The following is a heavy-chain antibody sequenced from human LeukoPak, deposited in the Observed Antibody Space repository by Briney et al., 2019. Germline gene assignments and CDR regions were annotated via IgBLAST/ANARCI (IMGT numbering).Heavy chain of an antibody. V-gene: IGHV3-74*03. CDR1: GFTFSGYW. J-gene: IGHJ6*03. CDR2: IDNDGHGI. CDR3: ATGGGWVPSFGVVTHIDV. D-gene: IGHD3-3*01. Sequence: PGGSLRLPCAASGFTFSGYWMHWVRQGPEEGLELVSRIDNDGHGILYADSVKGRFTTSRDNAKNKLYLQMNSLRFEDTAVYYCATGGGWVPSFGVVTHIDVWGKGTTVTVSS.